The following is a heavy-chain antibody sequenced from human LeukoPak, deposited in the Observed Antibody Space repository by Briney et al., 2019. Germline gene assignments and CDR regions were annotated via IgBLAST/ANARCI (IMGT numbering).Heavy chain of an antibody. CDR3: ARAYSGYDFFDY. Sequence: SVKVSCKASGGTFSRYAISWVRQAPGQGLEWMGGIIPIFGTANYAQKFQGRVTITADESTSTAYMEVSSLRSEGTAVYYCARAYSGYDFFDYWGQGILVTVSS. CDR2: IIPIFGTA. V-gene: IGHV1-69*13. J-gene: IGHJ4*02. CDR1: GGTFSRYA. D-gene: IGHD5-12*01.